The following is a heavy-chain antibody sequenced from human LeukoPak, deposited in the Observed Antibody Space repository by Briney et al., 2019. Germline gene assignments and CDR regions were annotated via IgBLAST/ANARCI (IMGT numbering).Heavy chain of an antibody. D-gene: IGHD6-6*01. CDR2: IYYSGST. CDR1: GGSISSSSYY. V-gene: IGHV4-39*01. CDR3: ARVPLSSSKGLNWFDP. J-gene: IGHJ5*02. Sequence: SETLSLTCTVSGGSISSSSYYWGWIRQPPGKGLEWIGSIYYSGSTYYNPSLKSRVTISVDTSKNQFSLKLSSVTAADTAVYYCARVPLSSSKGLNWFDPWGQGTLVTVSS.